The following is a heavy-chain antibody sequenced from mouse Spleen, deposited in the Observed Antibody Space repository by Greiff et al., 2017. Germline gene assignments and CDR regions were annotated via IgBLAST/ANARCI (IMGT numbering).Heavy chain of an antibody. Sequence: LVESGPELVKPGASVRISCKASGYTFTSYYIHWVKQRPGQGLEWIGWIYPGNVNTKYNEKFKGKATLTVDTSSSTAYMELHSLTSEDSAVYFCARFEYDGSPSYAMDYWGQGTSVTVSS. CDR3: ARFEYDGSPSYAMDY. CDR2: IYPGNVNT. J-gene: IGHJ4*01. V-gene: IGHV1-85*01. D-gene: IGHD2-1*01. CDR1: GYTFTSYY.